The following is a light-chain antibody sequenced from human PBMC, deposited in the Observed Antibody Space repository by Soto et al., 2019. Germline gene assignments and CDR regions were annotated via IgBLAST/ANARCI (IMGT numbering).Light chain of an antibody. CDR2: GAS. CDR3: QQYNNWPALT. V-gene: IGKV3D-15*01. CDR1: QSVSSN. J-gene: IGKJ4*01. Sequence: EIVMTQSPATLSVSPGERATLSCRASQSVSSNLAWYQQKPGQAPRLLIYGASTRATGIPARFSGSGSGTEFTLTISSLPSEDFAVYYCQQYNNWPALTFGGGTKVEIK.